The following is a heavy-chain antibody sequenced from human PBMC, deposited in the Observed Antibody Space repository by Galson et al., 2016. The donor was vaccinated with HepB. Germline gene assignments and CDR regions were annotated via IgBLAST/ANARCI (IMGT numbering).Heavy chain of an antibody. J-gene: IGHJ6*02. CDR2: VIPIFSTS. V-gene: IGHV1-69*06. CDR1: GATFSRYA. CDR3: AGEGAKDDLWSGYLVPPEFHYYALDV. Sequence: SVKVSCKASGATFSRYAITWVRQAPGQGLEWMGGVIPIFSTSNYAQKFQGRVTITADKSTSTAYMELSSLRSDDTAVYYCAGEGAKDDLWSGYLVPPEFHYYALDVWGQGTTVIVSS. D-gene: IGHD3-3*01.